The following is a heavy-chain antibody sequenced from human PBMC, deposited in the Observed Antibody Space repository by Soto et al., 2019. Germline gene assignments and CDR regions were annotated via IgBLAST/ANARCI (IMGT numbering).Heavy chain of an antibody. CDR2: INTGNGNT. J-gene: IGHJ4*02. CDR3: AAALYYYDSSGYFEN. CDR1: GYTFTTFA. D-gene: IGHD3-22*01. V-gene: IGHV1-3*04. Sequence: ASVKVSCKASGYTFTTFAIHWVRQAPGQRLEWMGWINTGNGNTKFSQKFQGRVTITRDTSASTAYMELGSLRSEDTAVYYCAAALYYYDSSGYFENWGQGTLVTVSS.